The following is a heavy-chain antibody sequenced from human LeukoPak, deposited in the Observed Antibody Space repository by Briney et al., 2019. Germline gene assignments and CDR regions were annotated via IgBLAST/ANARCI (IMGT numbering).Heavy chain of an antibody. CDR2: IYSGGGT. D-gene: IGHD6-13*01. J-gene: IGHJ2*01. CDR3: AKDIAAAGTGWYFDL. Sequence: GGSLRLSCAASGFSVSSYYMSWVRQAPGRGLEWVSIIYSGGGTYYSDSVKGRFTISRDNAKNSLYLQMNSLRAEDTALYYCAKDIAAAGTGWYFDLWGRGTLVTVSS. V-gene: IGHV3-53*05. CDR1: GFSVSSYY.